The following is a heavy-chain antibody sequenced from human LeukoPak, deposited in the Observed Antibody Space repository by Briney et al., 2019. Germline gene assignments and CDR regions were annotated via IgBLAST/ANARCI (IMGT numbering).Heavy chain of an antibody. Sequence: GGSLRLSCAASGFTFSNYSMNWVRQAPGKGLECLSYISPTGSDISYADSVKGRFTISRDNAKNSLYLQMNSLRDDDTAVYYCTRDPRLTDYWGQGTLVTVSS. CDR3: TRDPRLTDY. J-gene: IGHJ4*02. V-gene: IGHV3-48*02. CDR2: ISPTGSDI. CDR1: GFTFSNYS.